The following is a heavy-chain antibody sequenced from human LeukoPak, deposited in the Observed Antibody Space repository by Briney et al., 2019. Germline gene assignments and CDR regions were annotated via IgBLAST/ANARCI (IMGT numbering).Heavy chain of an antibody. CDR1: GGSFSGYY. CDR3: ARGEDYASGTFYYFFDS. Sequence: PSETLSPTCAVYGGSFSGYYWSWIRQPPGKGLEWIGEINHSGSANYNPSLKSRVTISVDTSKNQFSLNLNSVTAADTAVYYCARGEDYASGTFYYFFDSWGQGTPVTLSS. J-gene: IGHJ4*02. D-gene: IGHD3-10*01. CDR2: INHSGSA. V-gene: IGHV4-34*01.